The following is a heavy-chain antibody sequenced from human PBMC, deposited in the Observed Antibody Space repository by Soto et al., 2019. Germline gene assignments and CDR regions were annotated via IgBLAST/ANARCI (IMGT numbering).Heavy chain of an antibody. Sequence: GSLRLSCAASGFTFSDHYMDWVRQAPGKGLEWVGRTRNKANSYTTEYAASVKGRLTISRDDSKNSLYLQMNSLKTEDTAVYYCAREGNDWNTFDYWGQGTLVTVSS. CDR2: TRNKANSYTT. V-gene: IGHV3-72*01. J-gene: IGHJ4*02. CDR3: AREGNDWNTFDY. CDR1: GFTFSDHY. D-gene: IGHD1-1*01.